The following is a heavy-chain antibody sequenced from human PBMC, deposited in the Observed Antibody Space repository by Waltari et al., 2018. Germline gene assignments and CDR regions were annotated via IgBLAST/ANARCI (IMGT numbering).Heavy chain of an antibody. Sequence: QITLKESGPTLVKPTQTLTLTCTFSGFSLSTSGVGVGWIRQPPGKALEWLALIYWNDDKRYSPALKSRLTITKDTSKNQVVLTMTNMDPVDTATYYCAPDADSTMVRGVTVGWGQGTLVTVSS. CDR3: APDADSTMVRGVTVG. CDR2: IYWNDDK. D-gene: IGHD3-10*01. J-gene: IGHJ4*02. V-gene: IGHV2-5*01. CDR1: GFSLSTSGVG.